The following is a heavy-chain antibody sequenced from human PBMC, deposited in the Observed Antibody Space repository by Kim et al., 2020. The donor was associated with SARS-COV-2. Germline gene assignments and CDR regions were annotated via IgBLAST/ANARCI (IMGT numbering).Heavy chain of an antibody. D-gene: IGHD2-21*02. V-gene: IGHV3-30*01. CDR3: ARGLVSRVVVTASTPFDY. J-gene: IGHJ4*02. Sequence: KGRFTISRDNSKNTLYLQMNSLRAEDTAVYYCARGLVSRVVVTASTPFDYWGQGTLVTVSS.